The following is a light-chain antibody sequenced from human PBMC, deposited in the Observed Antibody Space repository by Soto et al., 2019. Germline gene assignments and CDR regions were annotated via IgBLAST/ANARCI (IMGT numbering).Light chain of an antibody. CDR2: DAS. CDR3: QQRSNWPLLT. Sequence: EIVLTQSPATLSLSPGERPTLSCRASQSVGGYLAWYQQKPGQAPRLLIYDASNRVTGIPARFSGSGSGTDFTLTISSLEPEDFAVYYCQQRSNWPLLTFGGGTKVEIK. J-gene: IGKJ4*01. CDR1: QSVGGY. V-gene: IGKV3-11*01.